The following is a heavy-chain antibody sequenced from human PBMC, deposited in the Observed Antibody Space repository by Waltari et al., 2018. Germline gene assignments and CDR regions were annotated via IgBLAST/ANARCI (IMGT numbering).Heavy chain of an antibody. J-gene: IGHJ6*03. CDR3: AKHDSSGYYFYYYMDV. V-gene: IGHV3-23*03. CDR1: GFTFSSYA. Sequence: EVQLLESGGGLVQPGGSLRLSCAASGFTFSSYAMSWVRQAPGKGLEWVSVIYSGGSTYYSDSVNGRFTISRDNSKNTLYLQMNSLRAEDTAVYYCAKHDSSGYYFYYYMDVWGKGTTVTVSS. D-gene: IGHD3-22*01. CDR2: IYSGGST.